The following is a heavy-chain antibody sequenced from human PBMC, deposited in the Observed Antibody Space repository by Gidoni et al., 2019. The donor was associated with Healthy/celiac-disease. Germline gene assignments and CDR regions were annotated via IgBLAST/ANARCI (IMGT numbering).Heavy chain of an antibody. Sequence: EVQLVESGGGLVQPGGSLRLSCAASGFTFSSYSMNWVRQAPGKGLEWISYISSSSSTIYYADSVQGRFTISRDNAKNSLYLQMNSLRAEDTAVYYCAREERDTAMVNFDYWGQGTPVTVSS. D-gene: IGHD5-18*01. V-gene: IGHV3-48*01. CDR2: ISSSSSTI. CDR1: GFTFSSYS. CDR3: AREERDTAMVNFDY. J-gene: IGHJ4*02.